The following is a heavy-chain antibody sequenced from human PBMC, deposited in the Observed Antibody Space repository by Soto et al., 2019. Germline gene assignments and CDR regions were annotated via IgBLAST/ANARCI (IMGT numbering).Heavy chain of an antibody. V-gene: IGHV3-11*01. CDR2: ISSSGSTI. J-gene: IGHJ4*02. CDR3: ARDLTVIGYSGYEPFDY. Sequence: PGGSLRLSCAVSGFTFSDYYMSWIRQAPWKGLEWVSYISSSGSTIYYADSVKGRFTISRDNAKNSLYLQMNSLRAEDTAVYYCARDLTVIGYSGYEPFDYWGQGTLVTVSS. D-gene: IGHD5-12*01. CDR1: GFTFSDYY.